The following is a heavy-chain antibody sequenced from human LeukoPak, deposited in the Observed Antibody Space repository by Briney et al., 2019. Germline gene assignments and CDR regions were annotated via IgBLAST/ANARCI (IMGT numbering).Heavy chain of an antibody. J-gene: IGHJ6*03. CDR2: ISSSSSYI. CDR1: GFTFSSYS. V-gene: IGHV3-21*01. Sequence: GGSLRLSCAASGFTFSSYSMNWVRQAPGKGLEWVSSISSSSSYIYYADSVKGRFTISRDNAKNSLYLHMNSLRAEDTAVYYCARGRWQVAGINYMDVWGKGTTVTISS. D-gene: IGHD6-19*01. CDR3: ARGRWQVAGINYMDV.